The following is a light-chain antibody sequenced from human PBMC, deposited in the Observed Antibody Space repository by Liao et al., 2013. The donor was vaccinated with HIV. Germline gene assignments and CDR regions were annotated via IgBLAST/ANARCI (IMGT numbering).Light chain of an antibody. J-gene: IGLJ1*01. Sequence: SYELTQPPSVSVSPGQTARITCSGDALPKQYVYWYQQKPGQSPVLVIYQDYKRPSGIPERFSGSNSGNTATLTISGTQAMDEADYYCQAWDSSTANVFGTGTKVTVL. V-gene: IGLV3-1*01. CDR3: QAWDSSTANV. CDR2: QDY. CDR1: ALPKQY.